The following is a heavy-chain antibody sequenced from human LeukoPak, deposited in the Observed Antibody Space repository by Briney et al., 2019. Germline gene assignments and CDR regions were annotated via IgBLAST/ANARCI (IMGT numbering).Heavy chain of an antibody. CDR1: GFTFSNCW. CDR2: MNQDGSEK. V-gene: IGHV3-7*01. Sequence: GGSLRLSCAASGFTFSNCWMSWVRQAPGKGLEWVANMNQDGSEKYYVDSVKGRFTISRDNAKNSLYLQMNSLRAEDTAVYYCARVKPYSSSSSYFDYWGQGTLVTVSS. J-gene: IGHJ4*02. D-gene: IGHD6-6*01. CDR3: ARVKPYSSSSSYFDY.